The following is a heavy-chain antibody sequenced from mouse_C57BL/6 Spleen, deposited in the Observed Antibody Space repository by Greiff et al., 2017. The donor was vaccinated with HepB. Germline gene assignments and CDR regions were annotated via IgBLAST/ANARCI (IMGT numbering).Heavy chain of an antibody. CDR1: GYSITSGYY. J-gene: IGHJ1*03. V-gene: IGHV3-6*01. CDR3: ARDPFITTVVVHWYFDV. D-gene: IGHD1-1*01. CDR2: LSYDGSN. Sequence: EVKLMESGPGLVKPSQSLSLTCSVTGYSITSGYYWNWIRQFPGNKLEWMGYLSYDGSNNYNPSLKNRISITRDTSKNQFFLKLNSVTTEDTATYYCARDPFITTVVVHWYFDVWGTGTTVTVSS.